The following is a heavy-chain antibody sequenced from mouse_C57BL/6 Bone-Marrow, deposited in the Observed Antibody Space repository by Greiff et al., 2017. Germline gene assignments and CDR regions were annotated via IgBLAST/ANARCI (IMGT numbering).Heavy chain of an antibody. J-gene: IGHJ4*01. D-gene: IGHD1-1*01. V-gene: IGHV1-69*01. CDR3: ARDRGSSFYAMDY. CDR1: GYTFTSYW. Sequence: QVQLQQPGAELVMPGASVKLSCTASGYTFTSYWMHWVKQRPGQGLEWIGEIDPSDSSTNYTQMFKGKSTLTVDKSSSTAFMQLSSLTSEDSEIYKCARDRGSSFYAMDYWGQGTSVTVSS. CDR2: IDPSDSST.